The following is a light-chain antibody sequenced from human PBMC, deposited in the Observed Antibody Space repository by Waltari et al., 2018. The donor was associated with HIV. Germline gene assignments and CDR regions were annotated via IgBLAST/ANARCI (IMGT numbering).Light chain of an antibody. V-gene: IGLV2-14*03. CDR3: ASNRLDSTLV. J-gene: IGLJ2*01. CDR2: DID. CDR1: STASRFYQP. Sequence: QSALTQPASVSGFPGQTINISCTAISTASRFYQPVSWYQQHPGTVPRLIIYDIDSRPSGISDHFSGSRSGDSASLTISGLQSGDEAHYFCASNRLDSTLVFGGGTKLTIL.